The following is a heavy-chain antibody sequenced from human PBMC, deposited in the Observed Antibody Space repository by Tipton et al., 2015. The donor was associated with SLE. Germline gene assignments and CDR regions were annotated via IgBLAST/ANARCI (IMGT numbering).Heavy chain of an antibody. D-gene: IGHD6-6*01. CDR3: ARLWGGKAARHWYFDL. CDR2: IYYSGST. CDR1: GYSISSSYY. V-gene: IGHV4-59*12. Sequence: TLSLTCAVSGYSISSSYYWSWIRQPPGKGLEWIGYIYYSGSTNYNPSLKSRVTISVDTSKNQFSLKLGSVTAADTAVYYCARLWGGKAARHWYFDLWGRGTLVTVSS. J-gene: IGHJ2*01.